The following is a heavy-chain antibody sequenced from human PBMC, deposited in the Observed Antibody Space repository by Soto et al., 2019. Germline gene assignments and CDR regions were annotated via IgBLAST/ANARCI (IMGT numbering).Heavy chain of an antibody. V-gene: IGHV1-18*01. CDR2: ISAYNGNT. Sequence: QVQLVQSGAEVKKPWASVKVSCKASGYTFTSYGISWVRQAPGQGLEWMGWISAYNGNTNYAQKLQGRVTMTTDTSTSTAYMELRSLRSDDTAVYYCARDFFRDPLGVVPVEDWGQGTLVTVSS. CDR1: GYTFTSYG. CDR3: ARDFFRDPLGVVPVED. D-gene: IGHD3-3*01. J-gene: IGHJ4*02.